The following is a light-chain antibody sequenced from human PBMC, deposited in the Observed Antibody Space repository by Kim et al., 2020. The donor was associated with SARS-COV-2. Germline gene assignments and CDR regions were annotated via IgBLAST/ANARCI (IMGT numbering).Light chain of an antibody. CDR3: QQYNNWPQT. CDR1: QSVSSN. V-gene: IGKV3-15*01. CDR2: GAS. Sequence: VSPGETATLSCRASQSVSSNLAWYQQKPGQAPRLLIYGASTRATGIPARFSGSGSGTEFTLTISSLQSGDFAVYYCQQYNNWPQTFGQGTKVDIK. J-gene: IGKJ1*01.